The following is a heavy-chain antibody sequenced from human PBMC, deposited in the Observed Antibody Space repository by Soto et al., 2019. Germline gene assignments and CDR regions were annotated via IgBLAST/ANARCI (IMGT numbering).Heavy chain of an antibody. CDR2: INQDGSGK. CDR1: GFTFSDSW. D-gene: IGHD3-16*01. V-gene: IGHV3-7*01. Sequence: GGSLRLSCAASGFTFSDSWMDWVRQVPGKGPEWVANINQDGSGKNYVDSVKGRFTISRDNAKNSLYLQMNSLRAEDTAVYYCASLGRHGWVQGTTVTVS. J-gene: IGHJ6*02. CDR3: ASLGRHG.